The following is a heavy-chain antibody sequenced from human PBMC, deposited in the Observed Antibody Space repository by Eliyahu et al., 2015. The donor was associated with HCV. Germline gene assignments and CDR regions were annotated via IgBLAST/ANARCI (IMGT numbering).Heavy chain of an antibody. Sequence: QVQLAQSGAXVKKXGASVKVSCKVSGXTLSEXSMHWVXQAPGNGLEWMGGFDPEDGETVYAQNFQGRVTMTEDTSTDTAYMELSSLTSEDTAFYYCATYELGLDHWGHGTLVTVSS. CDR3: ATYELGLDH. J-gene: IGHJ4*03. V-gene: IGHV1-24*01. CDR1: GXTLSEXS. CDR2: FDPEDGET. D-gene: IGHD7-27*01.